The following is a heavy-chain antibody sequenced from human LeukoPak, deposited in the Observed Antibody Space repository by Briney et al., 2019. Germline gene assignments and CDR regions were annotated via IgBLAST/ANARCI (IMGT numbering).Heavy chain of an antibody. CDR2: IIPIFGTA. V-gene: IGHV1-69*05. CDR3: ARGPKGIAALIYYYYYMDV. Sequence: GSSVKVSCKASGGTFSSYAISWVRQAPGQGLEWMGGIIPIFGTANYAQKFQGRVKITTDESTSTAYMELSSLRSEDTAVYYCARGPKGIAALIYYYYYMDVWGKGTTVTVSS. D-gene: IGHD6-13*01. CDR1: GGTFSSYA. J-gene: IGHJ6*03.